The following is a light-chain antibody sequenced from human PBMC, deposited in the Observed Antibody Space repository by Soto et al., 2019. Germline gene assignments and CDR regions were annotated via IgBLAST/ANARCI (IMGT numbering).Light chain of an antibody. CDR3: QQSDSYPST. CDR1: QSITNY. Sequence: DIQMTQSPSSLSVSVGDRVTITCRASQSITNYLNWYQQKPGKAPRLLVYAASSLQRGVPSRFSGNGSGTDFTLTISSLQPEDFASYYCQQSDSYPSTFGQGTKLEIK. CDR2: AAS. V-gene: IGKV1-39*01. J-gene: IGKJ2*01.